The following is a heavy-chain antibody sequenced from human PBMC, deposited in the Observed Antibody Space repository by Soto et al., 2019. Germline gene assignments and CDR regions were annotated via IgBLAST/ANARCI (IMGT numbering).Heavy chain of an antibody. V-gene: IGHV3-23*01. Sequence: DVQLLESGGILVQPGGSLRLSCSASGFAFSAYAMSWVRQAPQKGLEWVSGIGGGGHDTRYGDSVKGRFTISRDNSRNTLYLEMNRLTAEDTAVYYCAKHPIFGVVTHYFAHWGRGILVTVSS. CDR2: IGGGGHDT. J-gene: IGHJ4*02. CDR1: GFAFSAYA. CDR3: AKHPIFGVVTHYFAH. D-gene: IGHD3-3*01.